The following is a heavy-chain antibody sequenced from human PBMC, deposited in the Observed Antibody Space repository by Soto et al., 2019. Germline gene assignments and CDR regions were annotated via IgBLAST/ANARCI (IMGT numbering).Heavy chain of an antibody. J-gene: IGHJ5*02. CDR3: AKSGVVGATDIDP. D-gene: IGHD1-26*01. Sequence: GASVKVSCKASGYTFTSYDINWVRQATGQGFEWMGWMNPNSGNTNYAQKLQGRVTMTTDTSTSTAYMELRSLRSGDTAVYYCAKSGVVGATDIDPWGQGTLVTVSS. CDR2: MNPNSGNT. CDR1: GYTFTSYD. V-gene: IGHV1-18*01.